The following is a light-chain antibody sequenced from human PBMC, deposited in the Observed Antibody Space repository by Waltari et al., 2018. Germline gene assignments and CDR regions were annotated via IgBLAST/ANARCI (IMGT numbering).Light chain of an antibody. CDR2: AGS. Sequence: DIQMTQSPSSLSAHVGDRVTITCRAGQSISNFLTWYHQKPGKAPELLIYAGSTLQSGVPSRFSGSGSGTDFTLTISGLQPEDFVTYYCQQSYNTPWTFGQGTKVEIK. CDR3: QQSYNTPWT. J-gene: IGKJ1*01. CDR1: QSISNF. V-gene: IGKV1-39*01.